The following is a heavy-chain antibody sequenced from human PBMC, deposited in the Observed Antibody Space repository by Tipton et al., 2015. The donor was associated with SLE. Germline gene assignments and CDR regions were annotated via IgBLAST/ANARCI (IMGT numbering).Heavy chain of an antibody. CDR3: ARHEGPDYYDSGAYYPDY. J-gene: IGHJ4*02. V-gene: IGHV4-59*08. CDR1: GGSFSGYY. CDR2: IYYTGST. D-gene: IGHD3-22*01. Sequence: TLSLTCAVYGGSFSGYYWSWIRQPPGKGLEWIGYIYYTGSTNYNPSLKSRVSISLHTSKNQFSLRLSSVTAADTAVYYCARHEGPDYYDSGAYYPDYWGQGTLVTVSS.